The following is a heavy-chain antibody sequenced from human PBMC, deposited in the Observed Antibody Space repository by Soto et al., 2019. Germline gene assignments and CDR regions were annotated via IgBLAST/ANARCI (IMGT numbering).Heavy chain of an antibody. J-gene: IGHJ6*02. CDR2: ISAYNGNT. D-gene: IGHD2-2*01. CDR3: ARFSVVVPAAMEGVYYYYYGMDV. V-gene: IGHV1-18*01. Sequence: QVQLVQSGAEVKKPGASVKVSCKASGYTFTSYGISWVRQAPGQGLEWMGWISAYNGNTNYAQKLQGRVTMTTDTSTSKAYMELRSLRSDDTAVYSCARFSVVVPAAMEGVYYYYYGMDVWGQGTTVTVSS. CDR1: GYTFTSYG.